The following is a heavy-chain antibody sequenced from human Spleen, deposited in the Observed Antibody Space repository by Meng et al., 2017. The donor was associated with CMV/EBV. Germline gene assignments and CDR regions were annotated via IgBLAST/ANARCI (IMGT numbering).Heavy chain of an antibody. D-gene: IGHD1-1*01. CDR3: ARAVENSWFDP. J-gene: IGHJ5*02. V-gene: IGHV2-5*02. CDR2: IYWDNDK. CDR1: GFSLSTSAVG. Sequence: TCTVSGFSLSTSAVGVAWIRQPPGKALEWLAPIYWDNDKRYNPSLKNRLTITRDTSKNQVVLTMTNMDPVDTATYYCARAVENSWFDPWGQGTLVTVSS.